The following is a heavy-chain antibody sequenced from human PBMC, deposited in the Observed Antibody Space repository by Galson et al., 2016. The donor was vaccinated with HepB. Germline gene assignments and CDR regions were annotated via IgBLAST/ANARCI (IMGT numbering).Heavy chain of an antibody. Sequence: SLRLSCAASTFTFSDYSMNWVRQAPGKGLEWVSFISGRSSYIYYADSVEGRFTVSRDNTKNSLYLQMKSLRAEDTAVYHCARDSGYCNNFDCKGDAFDMWGQGTMVTVSS. D-gene: IGHD2-8*01. CDR2: ISGRSSYI. CDR1: TFTFSDYS. CDR3: ARDSGYCNNFDCKGDAFDM. V-gene: IGHV3-21*01. J-gene: IGHJ3*02.